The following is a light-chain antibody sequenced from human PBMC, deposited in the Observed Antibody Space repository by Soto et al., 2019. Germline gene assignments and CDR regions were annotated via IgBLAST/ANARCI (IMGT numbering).Light chain of an antibody. Sequence: QSALTQPASVSGYPGQSITISCTGTSSDVGLYDYVSWYQQHPGKAPQLMIYAVSNRPSGVSNRFSASKSGNTASLFISGLQAEDEADYYCSSYTSDSSYVFGSGTKVTAL. CDR3: SSYTSDSSYV. CDR2: AVS. CDR1: SSDVGLYDY. V-gene: IGLV2-14*01. J-gene: IGLJ1*01.